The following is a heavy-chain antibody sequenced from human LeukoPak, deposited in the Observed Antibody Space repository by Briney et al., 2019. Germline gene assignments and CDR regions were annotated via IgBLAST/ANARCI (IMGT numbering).Heavy chain of an antibody. V-gene: IGHV3-21*01. Sequence: GGSLRLSCAASGFTFSSYSMNWVRQAPGKGLEWVSSISSSSSYIYYADSVKGRFTISRDNAKNSLYLQMNSLRAEDTAVYYCARGLVTIFRNFDYWGQGTLVTVSS. CDR1: GFTFSSYS. CDR3: ARGLVTIFRNFDY. D-gene: IGHD3-9*01. CDR2: ISSSSSYI. J-gene: IGHJ4*02.